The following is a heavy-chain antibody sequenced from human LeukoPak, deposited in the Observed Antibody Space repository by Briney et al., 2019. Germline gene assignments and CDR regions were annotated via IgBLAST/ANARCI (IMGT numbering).Heavy chain of an antibody. CDR1: GFTFSSYA. CDR3: AKMEGSGSYRGDGMDV. V-gene: IGHV3-23*01. CDR2: ISGSGGST. Sequence: GGSLRLSCAASGFTFSSYAMSWVRQAPGKGLEWVSAISGSGGSTYYADSVKGRFTISRDNSKNTLYLQMNSLRAEDTAVYYCAKMEGSGSYRGDGMDVWGQGTTVTVSS. J-gene: IGHJ6*02. D-gene: IGHD3-10*01.